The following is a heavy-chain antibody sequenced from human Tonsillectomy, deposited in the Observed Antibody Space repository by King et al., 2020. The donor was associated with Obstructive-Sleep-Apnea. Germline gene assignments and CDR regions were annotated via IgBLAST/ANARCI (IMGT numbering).Heavy chain of an antibody. V-gene: IGHV3-11*06. CDR3: ARDPRGWFGGFPFFDY. D-gene: IGHD3-10*01. CDR1: GFTFSDYY. J-gene: IGHJ4*02. Sequence: QLVQSGGGLVKPGGSLRLSCAASGFTFSDYYMSWIRQAPGKGLEWVSYISSSSSYTNYADSVKGRFTISRDNAKNSLYLQMNSLRAEDTAVYYCARDPRGWFGGFPFFDYWGQGTLVTVSS. CDR2: ISSSSSYT.